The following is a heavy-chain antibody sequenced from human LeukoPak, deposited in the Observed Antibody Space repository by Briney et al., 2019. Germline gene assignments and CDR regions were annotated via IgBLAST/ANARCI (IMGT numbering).Heavy chain of an antibody. CDR1: GFTFSSYS. Sequence: GGSLRLSCAPSGFTFSSYSMNWVRQAPGKGREWVSYISRSRGNIYYADSVKGRFTISRDNDENSLYLQMNSLRDEDTAVYYCARDLNLYDSSGYYPRWGQGTLVTVSS. V-gene: IGHV3-48*02. J-gene: IGHJ4*02. CDR2: ISRSRGNI. CDR3: ARDLNLYDSSGYYPR. D-gene: IGHD3-22*01.